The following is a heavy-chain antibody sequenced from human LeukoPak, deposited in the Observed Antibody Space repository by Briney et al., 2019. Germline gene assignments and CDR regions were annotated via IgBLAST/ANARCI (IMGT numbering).Heavy chain of an antibody. V-gene: IGHV3-23*01. CDR1: GFTFSTYA. Sequence: GGSLRLSCAASGFTFSTYAMTWVRQAPGKGLEWVSGMNSSGDEIYYADSVRGRFTISRDNSNNALYLQMDSLRAEDTAVYYCANWIGSSSRDYWGQGTLVTSSP. J-gene: IGHJ4*02. CDR3: ANWIGSSSRDY. CDR2: MNSSGDEI. D-gene: IGHD6-6*01.